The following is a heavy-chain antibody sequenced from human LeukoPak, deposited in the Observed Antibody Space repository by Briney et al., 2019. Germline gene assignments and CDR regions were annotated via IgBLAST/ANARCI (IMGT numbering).Heavy chain of an antibody. V-gene: IGHV1-2*06. CDR1: GYTFTGYY. Sequence: GASVKVSCKASGYTFTGYYMHWVRQAPGQGLEWMGRINPNSGGTNYAQKFQGRVTMTRDTSISTAYMELSRLRSDDTAVYYCARDPFSDYYDSSGYYDYWGQGTLVTVSS. D-gene: IGHD3-22*01. CDR2: INPNSGGT. J-gene: IGHJ4*02. CDR3: ARDPFSDYYDSSGYYDY.